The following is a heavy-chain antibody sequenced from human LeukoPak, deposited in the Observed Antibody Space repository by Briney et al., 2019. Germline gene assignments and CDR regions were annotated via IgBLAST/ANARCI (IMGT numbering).Heavy chain of an antibody. CDR2: INHSGST. D-gene: IGHD2-15*01. V-gene: IGHV4-34*01. Sequence: SETLSLTCAVYGGSFSGYYWSWIRQPPGKGLEWIGEINHSGSTNYNPSLKSRVTISVDTSKNQFSLKLSSVTAADTAVCYCARGGSGGSNDFDYWGQGTLVTVSS. J-gene: IGHJ4*02. CDR3: ARGGSGGSNDFDY. CDR1: GGSFSGYY.